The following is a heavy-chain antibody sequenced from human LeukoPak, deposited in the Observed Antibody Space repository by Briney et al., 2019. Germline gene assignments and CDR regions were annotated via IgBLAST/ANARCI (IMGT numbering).Heavy chain of an antibody. Sequence: PGGSLRLSCAASGFTFSSYAMSWVRQAPGKGLEWVSAISGSGGSTYYADSVKGRFTISRDNSKNTLYLQMNSLRAEDTSVYYCAKAYAYLPAATPLDYWGQGILVTVSS. J-gene: IGHJ4*02. CDR3: AKAYAYLPAATPLDY. V-gene: IGHV3-23*01. D-gene: IGHD2-15*01. CDR1: GFTFSSYA. CDR2: ISGSGGST.